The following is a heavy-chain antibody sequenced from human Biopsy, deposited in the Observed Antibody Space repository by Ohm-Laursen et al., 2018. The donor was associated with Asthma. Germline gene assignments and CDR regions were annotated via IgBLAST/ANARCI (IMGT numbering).Heavy chain of an antibody. CDR3: ASDFPKDYVRYNFQF. CDR1: GYSLTDLS. D-gene: IGHD4-17*01. CDR2: HDHEEGGT. Sequence: ASVKVSCKISGYSLTDLSMHWVRQAPGQGLEWMGGHDHEEGGTVNAQRFQGRVTMTEDTSTDTAYMELSSLSSDDTAVYCCASDFPKDYVRYNFQFWGQGTLVTVSS. V-gene: IGHV1-24*01. J-gene: IGHJ4*02.